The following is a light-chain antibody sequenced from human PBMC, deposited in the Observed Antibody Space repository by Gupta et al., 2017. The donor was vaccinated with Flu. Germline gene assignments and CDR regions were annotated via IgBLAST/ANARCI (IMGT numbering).Light chain of an antibody. CDR1: SSNIGSNY. V-gene: IGLV1-47*01. J-gene: IGLJ3*02. CDR2: RNN. Sequence: QSVLTQPPSASGTPGQWVTISCSGSSSNIGSNYVYWYQQLPGTAPKVLIYRNNQRPSGAPDRISGSNSGISASLAISGLRSEDEADYYCAAWDDSLSVWVFGGGTKLTVL. CDR3: AAWDDSLSVWV.